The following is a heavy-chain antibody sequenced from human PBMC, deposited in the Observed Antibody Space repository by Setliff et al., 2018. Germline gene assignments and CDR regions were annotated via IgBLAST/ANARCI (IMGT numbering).Heavy chain of an antibody. CDR3: AREGEPPYDSSGLDAFDI. D-gene: IGHD3-22*01. Sequence: SETLSLTCTVSGGSISSGDYYWSWIRQPPGKGLEWIGYIYYSGSTNYNPSLKSRVTISVDTSKNQFSLKLSSVTAADTAVYYCAREGEPPYDSSGLDAFDIWGQGTMVTVSS. CDR2: IYYSGST. CDR1: GGSISSGDYY. V-gene: IGHV4-61*08. J-gene: IGHJ3*02.